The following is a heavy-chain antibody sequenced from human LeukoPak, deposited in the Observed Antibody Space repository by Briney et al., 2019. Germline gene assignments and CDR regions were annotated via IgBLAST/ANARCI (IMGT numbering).Heavy chain of an antibody. CDR3: ARREAQPM. J-gene: IGHJ3*02. CDR1: GGSISSSSYY. D-gene: IGHD2-2*01. V-gene: IGHV4-39*07. Sequence: SETLSLTCTVSGGSISSSSYYWGWIRQPPGKGLEWIGSIYYSGSTYYNPSLRGRVTISVDTSKNQFSLKLRSVTAADTAVYYRARREAQPMWGQGTMVTVSS. CDR2: IYYSGST.